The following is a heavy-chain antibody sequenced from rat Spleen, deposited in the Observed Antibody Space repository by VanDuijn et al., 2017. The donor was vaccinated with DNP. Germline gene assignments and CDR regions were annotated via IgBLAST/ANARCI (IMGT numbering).Heavy chain of an antibody. D-gene: IGHD1-1*01. Sequence: EVQLVESGGGLVQPGRSLKLSCVVSGFTFSDCNMAWVRQVPKKGLEWVATNSYDDTRTYYRDSVMGRFTISRDNAKSTLYLQMNSLRSEDTATYYCARGVYYYSATYWYFDFWGPGTMVTVSS. CDR1: GFTFSDCN. V-gene: IGHV5-7*01. CDR2: NSYDDTRT. J-gene: IGHJ1*01. CDR3: ARGVYYYSATYWYFDF.